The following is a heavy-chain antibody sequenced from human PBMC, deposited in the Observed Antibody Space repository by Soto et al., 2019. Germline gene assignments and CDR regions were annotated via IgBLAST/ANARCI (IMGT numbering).Heavy chain of an antibody. CDR1: GGTISLDY. V-gene: IGHV4-59*01. J-gene: IGHJ3*02. Sequence: SEPLLLTCTVSGGTISLDYCSWIRKHPSKGLKWIRHNYPSTSTNYNPSLKTRVTISVDTSKNQLTLKLSSVTAAVTVVYYCARDLIAAAGPGAFDIWGQGTMVTVSS. D-gene: IGHD6-13*01. CDR2: NYPSTST. CDR3: ARDLIAAAGPGAFDI.